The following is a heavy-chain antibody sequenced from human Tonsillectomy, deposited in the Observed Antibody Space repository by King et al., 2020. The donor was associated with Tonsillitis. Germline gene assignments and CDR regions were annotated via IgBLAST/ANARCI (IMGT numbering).Heavy chain of an antibody. CDR3: ARWVDYDSSGYCFDY. CDR2: IYYSEST. Sequence: LQLQESGPGLVKPSETLSLTCTVSGGSISSGSHYWGWIRQPPGRGLEWIGSIYYSESTYYNPSLKSRVTISVDTSKNQFSLKLSPLTAADTAVYYCARWVDYDSSGYCFDYWGQGTLVTVSS. V-gene: IGHV4-39*01. D-gene: IGHD3-22*01. CDR1: GGSISSGSHY. J-gene: IGHJ4*02.